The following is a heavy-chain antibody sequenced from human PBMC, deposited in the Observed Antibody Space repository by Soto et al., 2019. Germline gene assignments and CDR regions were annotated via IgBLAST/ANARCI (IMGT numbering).Heavy chain of an antibody. V-gene: IGHV3-7*03. CDR3: ARIRATDYEIDY. Sequence: EVHLEESGGDLVQPGGSLRLSCSASGFIFGFYWMTWVRQAPGKGLEWVANIERHGNDKYYVDSVTGRFTISRDNAQNSLFLQMNNLRAEDTAVYFCARIRATDYEIDYWCQGTLVTVSS. CDR2: IERHGNDK. J-gene: IGHJ4*02. D-gene: IGHD3-22*01. CDR1: GFIFGFYW.